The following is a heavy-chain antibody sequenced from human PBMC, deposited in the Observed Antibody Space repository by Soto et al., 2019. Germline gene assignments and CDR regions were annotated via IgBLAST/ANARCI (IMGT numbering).Heavy chain of an antibody. V-gene: IGHV4-39*07. CDR1: EGSVSRSTFY. CDR2: VHYTGST. CDR3: AREGVGSGPGEFYYYYYMDV. J-gene: IGHJ6*03. D-gene: IGHD3-10*01. Sequence: PSETLSITCTVCEGSVSRSTFYWGWIRQPPGKGLEWIGSVHYTGSTYYNPSLKSRVTMSVDSSKNHLSLKLSSVTAADTAVYYCAREGVGSGPGEFYYYYYMDVWGKGTTVTVSS.